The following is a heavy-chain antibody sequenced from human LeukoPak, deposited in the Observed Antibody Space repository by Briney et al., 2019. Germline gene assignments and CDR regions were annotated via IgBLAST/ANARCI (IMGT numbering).Heavy chain of an antibody. J-gene: IGHJ4*02. V-gene: IGHV4-59*11. CDR1: GDSISSHY. CDR3: AREYCTTTCYFDY. Sequence: PSETLSLTCTVSGDSISSHYWSWIRQSPGKGLEWIGYVHYSGGATYNPSPKSRVTISVATSKTQFSLKLSSVTAADTAVYYCAREYCTTTCYFDYWGQGMLVTVSS. D-gene: IGHD2-8*01. CDR2: VHYSGGA.